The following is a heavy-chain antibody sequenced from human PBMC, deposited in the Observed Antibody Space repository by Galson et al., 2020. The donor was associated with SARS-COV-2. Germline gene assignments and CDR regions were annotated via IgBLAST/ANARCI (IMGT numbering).Heavy chain of an antibody. J-gene: IGHJ4*02. Sequence: ETSETLSLTCTVSGGSISSYYWSWIRQPAGKGLEWSGLIYTSVSTHYNPSLRSRVTMSVDTSKNQCSLKLTSVTAADTAVYYCARSKGSGWYFDYWGQGTLVTVSS. CDR1: GGSISSYY. V-gene: IGHV4-4*07. CDR2: IYTSVST. CDR3: ARSKGSGWYFDY. D-gene: IGHD6-19*01.